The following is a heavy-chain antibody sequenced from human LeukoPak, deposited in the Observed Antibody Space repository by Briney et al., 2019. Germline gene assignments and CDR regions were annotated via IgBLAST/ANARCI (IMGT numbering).Heavy chain of an antibody. Sequence: NPGGSLRLPCAASGFTFSSYSMNWVRQAPGKGLEWVSSISSSSSYIYYADSVKGRFTISRDNAKNSLYLQMNSLRAEDTAVYYCARGELDCSSTSCLPWYYYGMDVWGQGTTVTVSS. CDR3: ARGELDCSSTSCLPWYYYGMDV. CDR2: ISSSSSYI. D-gene: IGHD2-2*01. J-gene: IGHJ6*02. V-gene: IGHV3-21*01. CDR1: GFTFSSYS.